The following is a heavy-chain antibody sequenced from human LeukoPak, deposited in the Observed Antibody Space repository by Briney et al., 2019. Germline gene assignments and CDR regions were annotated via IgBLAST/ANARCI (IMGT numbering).Heavy chain of an antibody. V-gene: IGHV3-48*03. Sequence: GGSLRLSCAASGFTFSSYEMNWVRQAPGKGLEWVSYISSSGSTIYYADSVKGRFTISRDNAKNSLYLQMNSLRAEDTAVYYCARSSYGSGKTNWFDPWGQGTLVTVSS. D-gene: IGHD3-10*01. CDR3: ARSSYGSGKTNWFDP. CDR2: ISSSGSTI. CDR1: GFTFSSYE. J-gene: IGHJ5*02.